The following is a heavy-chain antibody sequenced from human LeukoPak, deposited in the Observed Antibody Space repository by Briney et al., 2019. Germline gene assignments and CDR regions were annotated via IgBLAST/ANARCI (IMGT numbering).Heavy chain of an antibody. V-gene: IGHV1-69*04. CDR3: ARAVRGATRNYYGMDV. CDR1: GGTFSCYA. Sequence: SVKVSCKASGGTFSCYAISWVRQAPGQGLEWMGRIIPILGIANYAQKFQGRVTITADKSTSTAYMELSSLRSEDTAVYYCARAVRGATRNYYGMDVWGQGTTVTVSS. D-gene: IGHD3-10*01. J-gene: IGHJ6*02. CDR2: IIPILGIA.